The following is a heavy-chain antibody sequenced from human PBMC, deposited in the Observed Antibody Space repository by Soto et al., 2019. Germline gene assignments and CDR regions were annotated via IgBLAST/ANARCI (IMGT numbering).Heavy chain of an antibody. CDR1: GGSISSGGYY. Sequence: QVQLQESGPGLVKPSQTLSLTCTVSGGSISSGGYYWSWIRQHPGKGLEWIGYIYYSGSTYYNPSLTSRVTISVDTSKNQYSLKLSSVTAADTAVYYCASSHDYGDYEAAVFDYWGQGTLVTVSS. CDR3: ASSHDYGDYEAAVFDY. J-gene: IGHJ4*02. V-gene: IGHV4-31*03. CDR2: IYYSGST. D-gene: IGHD4-17*01.